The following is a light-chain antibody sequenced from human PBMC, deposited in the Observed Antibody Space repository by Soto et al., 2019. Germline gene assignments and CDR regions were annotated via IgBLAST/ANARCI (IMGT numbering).Light chain of an antibody. J-gene: IGKJ1*01. CDR1: QSIKTW. CDR2: DAF. Sequence: DIQMTQSPSTLSASVGDRVTITCRASQSIKTWLAWHQQKPGTVPKLLIYDAFKLQSGVPSRFSGSGSGTEFTLTINTLQPDDFATYYCQQFNSFSWTFGQGTKVEIK. V-gene: IGKV1-5*01. CDR3: QQFNSFSWT.